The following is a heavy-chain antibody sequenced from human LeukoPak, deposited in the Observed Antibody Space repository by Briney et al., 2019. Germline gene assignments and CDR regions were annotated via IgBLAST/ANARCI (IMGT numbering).Heavy chain of an antibody. CDR3: ARDSGSYFPDY. V-gene: IGHV1-69*13. Sequence: EASVKVSCKASGGTFSSYAISWVRQAPGQGLEWMGGIIPIFGTANYAQKFQGRVTITADESTGTAYMELSSLRSEDTAVYYCARDSGSYFPDYWGQGTLVTVSS. J-gene: IGHJ4*02. CDR1: GGTFSSYA. D-gene: IGHD1-26*01. CDR2: IIPIFGTA.